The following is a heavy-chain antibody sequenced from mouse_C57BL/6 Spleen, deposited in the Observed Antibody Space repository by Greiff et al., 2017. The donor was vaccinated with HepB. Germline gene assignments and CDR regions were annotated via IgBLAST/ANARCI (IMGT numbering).Heavy chain of an antibody. CDR2: IDPNSGGT. J-gene: IGHJ1*03. CDR1: GYTFTSYW. Sequence: QVQLQQPGAELVKPGASVKLSCKASGYTFTSYWMHWVKQRPGRGLEWIGRIDPNSGGTKYNEKFKSKATLTVDKPSSTAYMQRSSLTAEDSAVYYCEREEYGNYVDWYFDVWGKGTTVTVSS. D-gene: IGHD2-10*02. V-gene: IGHV1-72*01. CDR3: EREEYGNYVDWYFDV.